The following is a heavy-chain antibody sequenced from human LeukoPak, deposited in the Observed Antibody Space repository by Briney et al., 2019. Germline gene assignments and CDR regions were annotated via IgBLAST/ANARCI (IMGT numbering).Heavy chain of an antibody. CDR3: ARDRSGYSYGLYYYYGMDV. Sequence: SETLSLTCTVSGGSISSYYWSWIRQPPGKGLEWIGYIYYRGSTNYNPSLKSRVTISADTSKQQISLNLSSMTCAHTTGYYFARDRSGYSYGLYYYYGMDVWGQGTTVTVSS. D-gene: IGHD5-18*01. CDR2: IYYRGST. V-gene: IGHV4-59*01. J-gene: IGHJ6*02. CDR1: GGSISSYY.